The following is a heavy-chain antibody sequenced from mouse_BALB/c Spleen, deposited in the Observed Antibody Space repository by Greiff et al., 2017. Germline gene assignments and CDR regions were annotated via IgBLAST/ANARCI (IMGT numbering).Heavy chain of an antibody. CDR1: GYTFTSYW. J-gene: IGHJ3*01. CDR2: INPSNGRT. D-gene: IGHD2-10*02. Sequence: VQLQQPGAELVKPGASVKLSCKASGYTFTSYWMHWVKQRPGQGLEWIGEINPSNGRTNYNEKFKSKATLTVDKSSSTAYMQLSSLTSEDSAVYYCNAKYGNYGAYWGQGTLVTVSA. CDR3: NAKYGNYGAY. V-gene: IGHV1S81*02.